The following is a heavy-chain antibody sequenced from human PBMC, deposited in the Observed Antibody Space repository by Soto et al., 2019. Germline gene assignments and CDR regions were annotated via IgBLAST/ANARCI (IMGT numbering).Heavy chain of an antibody. Sequence: EVQLVESGGGLVQPGGSLRLSCAASGFSFSSHWMTWVRQTPGKGLERVANIKEDGSQKYYVDSVKGRFTILRDNANNSLSLQMNSLRVEDTAVYYCARDGRYCTWSDCRGDAFDVWGQGTVVTVSS. CDR2: IKEDGSQK. CDR1: GFSFSSHW. CDR3: ARDGRYCTWSDCRGDAFDV. J-gene: IGHJ3*01. V-gene: IGHV3-7*01. D-gene: IGHD2-8*01.